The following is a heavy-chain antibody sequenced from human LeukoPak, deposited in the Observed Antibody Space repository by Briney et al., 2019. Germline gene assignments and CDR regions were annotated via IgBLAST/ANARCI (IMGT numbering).Heavy chain of an antibody. CDR1: GFTFSSYA. V-gene: IGHV3-64*04. D-gene: IGHD2-2*01. Sequence: GGSLRLSCSASGFTFSSYAMHWVRQAPGKGLEYVSAISSNGGSTYYADSVKGRFTISRDNSKNTLYLQMNSLRAEDTAVYYCARDSWDCSSTSCPYYYYYGMDVWGQGTTVTVSS. CDR3: ARDSWDCSSTSCPYYYYYGMDV. J-gene: IGHJ6*02. CDR2: ISSNGGST.